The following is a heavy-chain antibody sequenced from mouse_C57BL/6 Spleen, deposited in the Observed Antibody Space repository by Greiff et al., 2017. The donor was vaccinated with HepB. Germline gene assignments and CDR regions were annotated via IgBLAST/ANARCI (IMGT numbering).Heavy chain of an antibody. J-gene: IGHJ4*01. D-gene: IGHD4-1*01. V-gene: IGHV5-6*01. CDR1: GFTFSSYG. CDR2: ISSGGSYT. Sequence: EVKLVESGGDLVKPGGSLKLSCAASGFTFSSYGMSWVRQTPDKRLEWVATISSGGSYTYYPDSVKGRFTISRDNAKNTLYLQMSSLKSEDTAMYYCARHEKLGRDCAMDYWGQGTSVTVSS. CDR3: ARHEKLGRDCAMDY.